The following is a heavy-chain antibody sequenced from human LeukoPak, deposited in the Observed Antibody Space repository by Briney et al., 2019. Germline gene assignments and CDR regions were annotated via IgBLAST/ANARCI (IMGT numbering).Heavy chain of an antibody. D-gene: IGHD5-24*01. Sequence: GASVKVSCKAPGGTFSSYAISWVRQAPGQGLEWMGGIIPIFGTANYAQKFQGRVTITADESTSTAYMELSSLRSEDTAVYYCARGGGSRRDGYIGLLDYWGQGTLVTVSS. V-gene: IGHV1-69*13. CDR1: GGTFSSYA. CDR3: ARGGGSRRDGYIGLLDY. CDR2: IIPIFGTA. J-gene: IGHJ4*02.